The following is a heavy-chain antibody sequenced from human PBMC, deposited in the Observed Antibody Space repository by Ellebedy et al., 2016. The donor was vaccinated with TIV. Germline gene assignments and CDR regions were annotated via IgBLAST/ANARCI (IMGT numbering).Heavy chain of an antibody. CDR2: IRSTGSDK. CDR3: ARGIKDGFYLDY. Sequence: GESLKISCVASGFTFSNYNMNWVRQSPGKGLEWVSSIRSTGSDKYYAESVKGRFTISRDNAKNTLYLQMSSLRAEDTAIYYCARGIKDGFYLDYWGQGTLVTVSS. J-gene: IGHJ4*02. D-gene: IGHD5-24*01. CDR1: GFTFSNYN. V-gene: IGHV3-21*01.